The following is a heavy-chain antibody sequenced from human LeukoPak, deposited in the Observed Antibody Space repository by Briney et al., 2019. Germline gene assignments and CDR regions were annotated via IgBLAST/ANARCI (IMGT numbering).Heavy chain of an antibody. Sequence: SETLSLTCTVSGGSISSSSYYWGWIRQPPGKGLEWIGSIYYSGSTYYNPSLKSRVTISVDTSKNQFSLKLSSVTAADTAVYYCARHGGYYDFWSGYHFNWSDPWGQGTLVTVSS. J-gene: IGHJ5*02. CDR1: GGSISSSSYY. V-gene: IGHV4-39*01. D-gene: IGHD3-3*01. CDR2: IYYSGST. CDR3: ARHGGYYDFWSGYHFNWSDP.